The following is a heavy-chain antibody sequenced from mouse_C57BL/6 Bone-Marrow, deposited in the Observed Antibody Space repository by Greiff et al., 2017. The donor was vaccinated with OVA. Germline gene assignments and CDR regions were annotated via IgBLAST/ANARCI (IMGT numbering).Heavy chain of an antibody. J-gene: IGHJ3*01. CDR3: ARFGYYCFAY. CDR1: GYTFTSYW. Sequence: QVQLQQSGAELVKPGASVKLSCKASGYTFTSYWMHWVKQRPGQGLEWIGMIHPNSGSTNYNEKFKSKATLTVDKSSSTAYMQLSSLTSEDSAVYYCARFGYYCFAYWGQGTLVTVSA. D-gene: IGHD2-3*01. CDR2: IHPNSGST. V-gene: IGHV1-64*01.